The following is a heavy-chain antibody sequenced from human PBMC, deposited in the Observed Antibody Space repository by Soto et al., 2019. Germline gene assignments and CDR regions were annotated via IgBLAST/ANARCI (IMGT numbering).Heavy chain of an antibody. CDR3: GRERRGYSYGIDY. Sequence: GGSLRLSCAASGFTFSDYYMSWIRQAPGKGLEWVSYSSGSNTYTDYKDSVKGRFTISRDNAKNTLFLQMNSLRAEDTAVYYCGRERRGYSYGIDYWGQGTLVTVSS. J-gene: IGHJ4*02. CDR2: SSGSNTYT. D-gene: IGHD5-18*01. CDR1: GFTFSDYY. V-gene: IGHV3-11*06.